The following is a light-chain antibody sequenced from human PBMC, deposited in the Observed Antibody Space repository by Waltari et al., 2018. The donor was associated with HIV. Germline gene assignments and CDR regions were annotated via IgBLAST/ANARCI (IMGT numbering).Light chain of an antibody. CDR1: QSLLYSDGNTY. Sequence: VVVTQSPLSLPVSLGQPASISCNSSQSLLYSDGNTYLNWFHQRPGQSPSRLIYRVSNRDSGVPDRFSGSGSGTDFTLKISRVEAEDVGVYYCMQGTHLPITFGQGTRLEIK. V-gene: IGKV2-30*01. CDR2: RVS. CDR3: MQGTHLPIT. J-gene: IGKJ5*01.